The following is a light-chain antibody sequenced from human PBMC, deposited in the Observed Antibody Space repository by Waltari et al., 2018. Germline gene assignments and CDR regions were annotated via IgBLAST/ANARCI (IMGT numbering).Light chain of an antibody. V-gene: IGKV4-1*01. J-gene: IGKJ1*01. CDR1: QSVLSSSNNKNS. Sequence: DIVMTQSPDSLAVSLGERATINCKSSQSVLSSSNNKNSLAWYQQKAGQPPKLLFYWASTRGSGVPDRFSGSGSGTDFTLTISSLQAEDVAVYYCQQYYSTPPTFGQGTKVEIK. CDR2: WAS. CDR3: QQYYSTPPT.